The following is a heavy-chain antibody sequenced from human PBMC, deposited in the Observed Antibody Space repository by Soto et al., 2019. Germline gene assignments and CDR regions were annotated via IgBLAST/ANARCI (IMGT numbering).Heavy chain of an antibody. V-gene: IGHV1-18*01. Sequence: ASVKVSCKASGYTFTSYGISWVRQAPGQGPEWMGWISTHNGYTNYAQKFQARVTMTTDTSTATAYMELRSLKSDDTAVYYCARSTMIVVAPRLGPWGQGTLVTVSS. J-gene: IGHJ5*02. CDR2: ISTHNGYT. CDR1: GYTFTSYG. CDR3: ARSTMIVVAPRLGP. D-gene: IGHD3-22*01.